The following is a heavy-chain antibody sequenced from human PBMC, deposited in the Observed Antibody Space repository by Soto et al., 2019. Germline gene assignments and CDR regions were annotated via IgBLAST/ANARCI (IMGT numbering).Heavy chain of an antibody. CDR1: GDSISSGDYS. V-gene: IGHV4-30-2*01. J-gene: IGHJ6*02. CDR3: ARARPSGYGMDV. Sequence: QLQLQESGSGLVKPSQTLSLTCAVSGDSISSGDYSWSWIRQPPGKGLEWIGNIYQSGSTYYNPSLKSRVTISVDRPMNLFSLHLSSVTAAETAVYYCARARPSGYGMDVWGQGTTVSVSS. D-gene: IGHD3-10*01. CDR2: IYQSGST.